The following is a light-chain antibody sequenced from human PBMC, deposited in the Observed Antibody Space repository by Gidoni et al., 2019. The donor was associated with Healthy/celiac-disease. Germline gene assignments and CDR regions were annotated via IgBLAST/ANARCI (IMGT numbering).Light chain of an antibody. CDR2: GNS. V-gene: IGLV1-40*01. Sequence: QSVLTQPPPVSGAPGQRVTISCTGSSSNIGAGYDVHWYQQLPVTAPKLLIYGNSNRPSGVPDRFSGSKSGTSASLAITGLQAEDEADYYCQSYDSSLSGSNVFGTGTKVTVL. J-gene: IGLJ1*01. CDR1: SSNIGAGYD. CDR3: QSYDSSLSGSNV.